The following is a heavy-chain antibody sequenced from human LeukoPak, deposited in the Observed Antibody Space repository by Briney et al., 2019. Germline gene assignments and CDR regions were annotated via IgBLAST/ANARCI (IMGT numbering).Heavy chain of an antibody. CDR1: GGTFSSYA. CDR3: ARGGDSSGYYYKGDYFDY. V-gene: IGHV1-69*05. Sequence: SVKVSCKASGGTFSSYAISWVRQAPGRGLEWMGGIIPIFGTANYAQKFQGRVTITTDESTSTAYMELSSLRSEDTAVYYCARGGDSSGYYYKGDYFDYWGQGTLVTVSS. CDR2: IIPIFGTA. J-gene: IGHJ4*02. D-gene: IGHD3-22*01.